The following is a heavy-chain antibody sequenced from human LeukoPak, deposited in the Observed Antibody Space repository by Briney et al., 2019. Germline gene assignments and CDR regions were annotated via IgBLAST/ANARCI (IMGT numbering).Heavy chain of an antibody. D-gene: IGHD3-22*01. CDR1: GVSISRYY. V-gene: IGHV4-59*01. CDR2: IYYSGST. CDR3: ARATKGDYYDSSGYPYFDY. J-gene: IGHJ4*02. Sequence: PSETLSLTCTVSGVSISRYYWSWIRQPPGKGLEWIGYIYYSGSTNYNPSLKSRVTISVDTSKNQFSLKLSSVTAADTAVYYCARATKGDYYDSSGYPYFDYWGQGTLVTVSS.